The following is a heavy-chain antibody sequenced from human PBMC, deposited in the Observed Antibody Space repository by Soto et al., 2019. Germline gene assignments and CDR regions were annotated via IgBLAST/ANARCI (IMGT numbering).Heavy chain of an antibody. J-gene: IGHJ6*02. Sequence: PGGSLRLSCAASGFTFSRYGMHWVRQAPGKGLEWVALIWNDGTRKVYVDSVKGRFTISRDNAKNSLYLQMNSLRAEDTAVYYCARDPYPRKQLARLYYGMDVWGQGTTVTVSS. CDR1: GFTFSRYG. CDR2: IWNDGTRK. CDR3: ARDPYPRKQLARLYYGMDV. V-gene: IGHV3-33*01. D-gene: IGHD6-6*01.